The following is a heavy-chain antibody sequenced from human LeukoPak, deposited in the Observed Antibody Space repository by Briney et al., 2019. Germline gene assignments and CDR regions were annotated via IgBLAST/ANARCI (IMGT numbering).Heavy chain of an antibody. CDR2: IYNSGSGST. D-gene: IGHD3-3*01. CDR1: GGSISSGGHS. Sequence: PSETLSLTCTVSGGSISSGGHSWSWIRQPPGKVLEWVGYIYNSGSGSTYYNPSLKSRVTISIDKSKNQFSLKLNSVTAADTAVYYCARINDFWSGPTLDVWGQGTTVTVSS. CDR3: ARINDFWSGPTLDV. V-gene: IGHV4-30-2*01. J-gene: IGHJ6*02.